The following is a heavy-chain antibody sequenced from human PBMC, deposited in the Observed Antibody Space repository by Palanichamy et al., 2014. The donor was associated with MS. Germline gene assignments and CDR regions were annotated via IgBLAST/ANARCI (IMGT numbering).Heavy chain of an antibody. Sequence: EVQLLESGGGLVQPGGSLRLSCEASGFTFSSYAMNWVRQAPGKGLEWVSAMSGSGVNTYYADSVKGRFTISRDNSRNTLYLQMNSLRVEDTAVYYCVKGLTGDGMLYFEIWGRGTLVTVSS. D-gene: IGHD7-27*01. CDR1: GFTFSSYA. CDR3: VKGLTGDGMLYFEI. CDR2: MSGSGVNT. V-gene: IGHV3-23*01. J-gene: IGHJ2*01.